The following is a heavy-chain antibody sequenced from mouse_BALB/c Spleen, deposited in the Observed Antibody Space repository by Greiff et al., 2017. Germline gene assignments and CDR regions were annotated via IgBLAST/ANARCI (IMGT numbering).Heavy chain of an antibody. J-gene: IGHJ3*01. CDR2: IDPANGNT. Sequence: EVKLMESGAELVKPGASVKLSCTASGFNIKDTYMHWVKQRPEQGLEWIGRIDPANGNTKYDPQFQGKATITADTSSNTAYLQLSSLTSENTAVYYCARSFYRYDAWFAYWGQGTLVTVSA. CDR1: GFNIKDTY. D-gene: IGHD2-14*01. V-gene: IGHV14-3*02. CDR3: ARSFYRYDAWFAY.